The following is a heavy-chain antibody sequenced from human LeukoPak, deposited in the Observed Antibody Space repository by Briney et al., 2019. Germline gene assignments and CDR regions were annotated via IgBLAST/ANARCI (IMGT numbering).Heavy chain of an antibody. CDR3: ARERGLSEYSSSWYSTPYGYFQH. Sequence: ASVKVSCKASGYTFTNYHMHWVRQAPGQGLEWMGIINPSGGSTNYAQKFQGRVTMTRDTSTSTVYMELSSLRSEDTAVYYCARERGLSEYSSSWYSTPYGYFQHWGQGTLVTVSS. V-gene: IGHV1-46*01. D-gene: IGHD6-13*01. CDR2: INPSGGST. J-gene: IGHJ1*01. CDR1: GYTFTNYH.